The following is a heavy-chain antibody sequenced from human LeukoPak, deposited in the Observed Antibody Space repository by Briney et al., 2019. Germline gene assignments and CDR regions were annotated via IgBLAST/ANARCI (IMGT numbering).Heavy chain of an antibody. J-gene: IGHJ6*03. CDR2: ISSTTPYI. CDR1: GLTFVSHT. CDR3: TRRGSGNSFYYMAV. D-gene: IGHD3-16*01. V-gene: IGHV3-21*01. Sequence: GESLRLSCTTSGLTFVSHTMNWVRQARGKGLEWVSSISSTTPYIYYADSVEGRFTISRDNAKNSVYLQMTSLRVEDTAVYYCTRRGSGNSFYYMAVWGKGTAVTV.